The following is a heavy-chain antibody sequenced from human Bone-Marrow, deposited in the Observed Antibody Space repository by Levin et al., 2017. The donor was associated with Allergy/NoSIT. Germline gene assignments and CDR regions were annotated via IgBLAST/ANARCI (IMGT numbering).Heavy chain of an antibody. CDR2: TDHSGDT. J-gene: IGHJ4*02. V-gene: IGHV4-34*01. CDR1: GVSLSDFH. Sequence: SETLSLTCGVYGVSLSDFHWTWIRQSPGKGLEWIGETDHSGDTDYNPSLRGRVTISLDTSKRQLSLTLISVTAADTGVYFCAKEAGSFDFWSQGTRVIVS. CDR3: AKEAGSFDF. D-gene: IGHD3-10*01.